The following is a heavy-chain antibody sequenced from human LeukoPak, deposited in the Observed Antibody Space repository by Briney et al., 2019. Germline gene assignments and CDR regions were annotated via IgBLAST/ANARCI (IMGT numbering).Heavy chain of an antibody. J-gene: IGHJ5*02. CDR1: GFTFSSYG. V-gene: IGHV3-30*02. D-gene: IGHD3-10*01. CDR3: AKRAGSAWSAGA. CDR2: IRNDASNT. Sequence: GGSLRLSCAASGFTFSSYGMHWVRQAPGKGLDWVAYIRNDASNTYYADSVRGRFSISRDNSKNTVYLQMNSLIPEDTAVYYCAKRAGSAWSAGAWGQGTLVTVSS.